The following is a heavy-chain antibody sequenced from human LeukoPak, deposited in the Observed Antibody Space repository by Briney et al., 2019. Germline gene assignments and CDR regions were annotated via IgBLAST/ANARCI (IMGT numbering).Heavy chain of an antibody. Sequence: SETLSLTCTVSGGSISSYYWSWIRQPPGKGLEWIGYIYYSGSTNYNPSLKSRVTISIDTSKNQISMKLRSVTAADTAVYYCARGKWELSVGFDQWGQGTLVTVSS. CDR1: GGSISSYY. J-gene: IGHJ4*02. V-gene: IGHV4-59*01. CDR2: IYYSGST. CDR3: ARGKWELSVGFDQ. D-gene: IGHD1-26*01.